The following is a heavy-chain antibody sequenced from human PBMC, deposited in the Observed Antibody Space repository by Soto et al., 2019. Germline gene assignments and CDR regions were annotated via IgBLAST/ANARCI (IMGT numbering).Heavy chain of an antibody. CDR3: ARGPLVRGVIIQPPYFDL. J-gene: IGHJ2*01. V-gene: IGHV4-31*03. Sequence: QVQLQESGPGLVKPSQTLSLTCTFSVGSISSGGYYWSWIRQLPGKGLEWIGYLSYSRSTYYNPSLKSRVAISVDTSKNQFSLKLSSVTVADTAVYYCARGPLVRGVIIQPPYFDLWGRGTLVTVSS. D-gene: IGHD3-10*01. CDR2: LSYSRST. CDR1: VGSISSGGYY.